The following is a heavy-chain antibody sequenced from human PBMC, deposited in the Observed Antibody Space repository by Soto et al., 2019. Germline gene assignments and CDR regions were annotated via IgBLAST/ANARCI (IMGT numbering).Heavy chain of an antibody. CDR3: ARSQGSSTSLEIYYYYYYGMDV. CDR2: IIPISGTA. D-gene: IGHD2-2*01. V-gene: IGHV1-69*01. CDR1: GGTFSSYA. Sequence: QVQLVQSGAEVKKPGPSVKVSCKASGGTFSSYAISWVRQAPGQGLEWMGGIIPISGTANYAQKFQGRVTITADESTSTVYMELSSLRSEDTAVYFCARSQGSSTSLEIYYYYYYGMDVWGQGTTVTVSS. J-gene: IGHJ6*02.